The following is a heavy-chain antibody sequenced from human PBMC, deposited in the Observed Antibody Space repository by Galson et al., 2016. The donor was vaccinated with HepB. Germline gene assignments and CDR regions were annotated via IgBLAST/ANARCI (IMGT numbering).Heavy chain of an antibody. CDR3: AKEMAVGSLPYFDF. V-gene: IGHV3-23*01. J-gene: IGHJ4*02. CDR2: ISGSGVTT. D-gene: IGHD3-10*01. Sequence: SLRLSCAASGFTFSSYAMNWVRQAPGKGLEWVSSISGSGVTTNYADSVKGRFTTSRESSKNTLFLQMNNLRAEDTAVDYCAKEMAVGSLPYFDFWGQGTLVTVSS. CDR1: GFTFSSYA.